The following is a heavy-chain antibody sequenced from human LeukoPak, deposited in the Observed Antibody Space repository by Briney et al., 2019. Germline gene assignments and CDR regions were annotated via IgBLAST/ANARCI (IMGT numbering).Heavy chain of an antibody. CDR3: ARHEFYGDANWFDP. Sequence: SSETLSLTCTVSGGSITYYYCSWIRQSPGKGLEWIGYIHYNGVTNYNPSLRSRVTMSVGTSKNQFSLKLNSVTGADTAICYCARHEFYGDANWFDPWGQGTLVTVSS. CDR1: GGSITYYY. J-gene: IGHJ5*02. CDR2: IHYNGVT. D-gene: IGHD4-17*01. V-gene: IGHV4-59*08.